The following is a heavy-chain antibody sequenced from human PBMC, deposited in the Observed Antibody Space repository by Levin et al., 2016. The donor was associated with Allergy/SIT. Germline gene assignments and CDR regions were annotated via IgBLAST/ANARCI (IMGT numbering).Heavy chain of an antibody. CDR1: GYSFTSYW. J-gene: IGHJ6*02. V-gene: IGHV5-51*01. CDR3: ARRFPLKTYSSSWYSHYYGMDV. CDR2: IYPGDSDT. Sequence: GGSLRLSCKGSGYSFTSYWIGWVRQMPGKGLEWMGIIYPGDSDTRYSPSFQGQVTISADKSISTAYLQWSSLKASDTAMYYCARRFPLKTYSSSWYSHYYGMDVWGQGTTVTVSS. D-gene: IGHD6-13*01.